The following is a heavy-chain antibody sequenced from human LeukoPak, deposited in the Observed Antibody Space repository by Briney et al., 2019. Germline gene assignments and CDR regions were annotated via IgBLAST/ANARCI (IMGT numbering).Heavy chain of an antibody. CDR1: GGSISSSSYY. D-gene: IGHD3-22*01. V-gene: IGHV4-39*07. Sequence: SETLSLTCTVSGGSISSSSYYWGWIRQPPGKGLEWIGSIYYSGSTYYNPSLKSRVTISVDTSKNEFSLKLRSVTAADTAEYYCARVTGYMIEDYFDYWGQGTLVTVSS. J-gene: IGHJ4*02. CDR3: ARVTGYMIEDYFDY. CDR2: IYYSGST.